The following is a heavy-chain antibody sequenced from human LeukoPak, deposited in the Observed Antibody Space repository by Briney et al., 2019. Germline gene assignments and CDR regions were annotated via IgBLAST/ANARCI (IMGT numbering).Heavy chain of an antibody. CDR1: GGTFSSYA. D-gene: IGHD3-22*01. V-gene: IGHV1-69*04. CDR3: TREGVYSPDGSGYHRDAFDI. J-gene: IGHJ3*02. Sequence: ASVKVSCKASGGTFSSYAISWVRQAPGQGLEWMGRIIPILNVANFAQKFQGRVTITADKSTNTAHMELSSLRSEDTAVYYCTREGVYSPDGSGYHRDAFDIWGQGTVVTVSS. CDR2: IIPILNVA.